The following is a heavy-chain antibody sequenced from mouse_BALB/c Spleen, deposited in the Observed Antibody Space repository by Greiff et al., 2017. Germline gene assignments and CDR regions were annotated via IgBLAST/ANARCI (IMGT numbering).Heavy chain of an antibody. Sequence: DVMLVESGGGLVQPGGSRKLSCAASGFTFSSFGMHWVRQAPEKGLEWVAYISSGSSTIYYADTVKGRFTISRDNPKNTLFLQMTSLRSEDTAMYYCARPYYYGSSYYFDYWGQGTTLTVSS. CDR1: GFTFSSFG. CDR2: ISSGSSTI. J-gene: IGHJ2*01. V-gene: IGHV5-17*02. CDR3: ARPYYYGSSYYFDY. D-gene: IGHD1-1*01.